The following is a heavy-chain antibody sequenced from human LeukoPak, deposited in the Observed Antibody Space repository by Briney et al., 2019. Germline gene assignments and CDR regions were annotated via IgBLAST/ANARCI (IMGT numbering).Heavy chain of an antibody. CDR1: GFTVSSNY. CDR3: AKGGYDSSGFLDAFDI. D-gene: IGHD3-22*01. V-gene: IGHV3-66*01. J-gene: IGHJ3*02. Sequence: GGSLRLSCAASGFTVSSNYMSWVRQAPGKGLEWVSVIYSGGSTYYADSVKGRFTISRDNSKNTLYLQMNSLRAEDTAVYYCAKGGYDSSGFLDAFDIWGQGTMVTVSS. CDR2: IYSGGST.